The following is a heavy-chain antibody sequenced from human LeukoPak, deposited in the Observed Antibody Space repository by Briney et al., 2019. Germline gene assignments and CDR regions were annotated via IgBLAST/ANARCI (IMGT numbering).Heavy chain of an antibody. J-gene: IGHJ4*02. CDR3: ARDDIVLMVYALDY. CDR2: ISSSSSTI. Sequence: GGSLRLSCAASGLTFSSYTMSWVRQAPGKGLEWVSYISSSSSTIYYADSVKGRFTISRNNTKNSLYLQMNSLSAEDTAVYYCARDDIVLMVYALDYWGQGTLVTVSS. D-gene: IGHD2-8*01. CDR1: GLTFSSYT. V-gene: IGHV3-48*01.